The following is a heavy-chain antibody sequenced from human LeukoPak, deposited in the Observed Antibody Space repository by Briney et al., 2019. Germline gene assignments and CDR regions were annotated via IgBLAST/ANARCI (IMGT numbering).Heavy chain of an antibody. CDR2: IWYDGSNK. CDR3: TTVLYDYDSGSYSFP. CDR1: GFTFSSYG. V-gene: IGHV3-30*02. Sequence: GGSLRLSCAASGFTFSSYGMHWVRQAPGKGLEWVAVIWYDGSNKYYADSVKGRFTISRDNSKNTLYLQMNSLRAEDTAVYYCTTVLYDYDSGSYSFPWGRGTQVTVPS. D-gene: IGHD3-10*01. J-gene: IGHJ5*02.